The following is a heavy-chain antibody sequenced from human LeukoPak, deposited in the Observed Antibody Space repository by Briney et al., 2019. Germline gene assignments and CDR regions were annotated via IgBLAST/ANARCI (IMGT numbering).Heavy chain of an antibody. D-gene: IGHD6-13*01. CDR3: ARHGGRAAAGWGDNWFDP. CDR2: IYHSGSS. V-gene: IGHV4-59*08. J-gene: IGHJ5*02. CDR1: GGSISSYY. Sequence: SETLSLTCTVSGGSISSYYWSWIRQPPGKGLEWIGYIYHSGSSNHNPSLESRVTISVDTSKKQFSLKLSSVTAADTAVYYCARHGGRAAAGWGDNWFDPWGQGTLVTVSS.